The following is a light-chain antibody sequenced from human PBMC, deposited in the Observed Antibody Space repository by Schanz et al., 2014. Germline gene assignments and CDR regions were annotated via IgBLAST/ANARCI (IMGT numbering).Light chain of an antibody. CDR2: EVN. CDR1: SSDVGAYDY. Sequence: QSALNQPPSASGSPGQSVTISCTGTSSDVGAYDYVSWYQQHPGKVPKLIIYEVNKRPSGVPDRFSGSKSGNTASLTVSGLQADDEADYYCCSYAGSSTFDVVFGGGTKLTVL. J-gene: IGLJ2*01. V-gene: IGLV2-8*01. CDR3: CSYAGSSTFDVV.